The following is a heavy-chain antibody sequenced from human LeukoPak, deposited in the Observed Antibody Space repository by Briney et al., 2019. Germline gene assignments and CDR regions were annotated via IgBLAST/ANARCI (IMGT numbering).Heavy chain of an antibody. CDR2: IHTSGDT. V-gene: IGHV3-23*01. CDR3: IVFGDSNH. Sequence: GGSLRLSCAASGFTFSNYAMSWVRQAPGKGLAWVSAIHTSGDTCYADSVKGRFTISRDTSKNTLYLQINSLRVEDTAVYYCIVFGDSNHWGQGTLVTVSS. CDR1: GFTFSNYA. J-gene: IGHJ5*02. D-gene: IGHD4-17*01.